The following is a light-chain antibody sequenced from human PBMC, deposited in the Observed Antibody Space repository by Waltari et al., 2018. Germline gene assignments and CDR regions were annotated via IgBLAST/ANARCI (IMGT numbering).Light chain of an antibody. CDR1: QSLLDREDGNTY. J-gene: IGKJ4*01. Sequence: DIVMTQTPLYLTVNLGEQATISCRTSQSLLDREDGNTYSEWYMQKPGQSQQLLIYDVSNRASGVPDRFSGIGSDTDFTLKISRVEAEDVGVYYCMQALEFPLTFGGGTKVEVK. V-gene: IGKV2-40*01. CDR2: DVS. CDR3: MQALEFPLT.